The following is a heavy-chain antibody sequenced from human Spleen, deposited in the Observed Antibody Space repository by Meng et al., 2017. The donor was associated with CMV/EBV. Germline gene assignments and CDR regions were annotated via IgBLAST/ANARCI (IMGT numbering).Heavy chain of an antibody. D-gene: IGHD6-6*01. CDR1: TFSSYD. V-gene: IGHV1-69*10. Sequence: TFSSYDISWVRQAPGQGLEWMGGIIPILGIANYAQKFQGRVTITADKSTSTAYMELSSLRSEDTAVYYCARVRGSSSNYYYYGMDVWGQGTTVTVSS. CDR2: IIPILGIA. CDR3: ARVRGSSSNYYYYGMDV. J-gene: IGHJ6*02.